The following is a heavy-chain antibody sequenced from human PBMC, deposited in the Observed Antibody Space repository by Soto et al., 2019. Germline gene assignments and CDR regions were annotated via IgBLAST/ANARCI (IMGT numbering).Heavy chain of an antibody. CDR1: GYTFTGYY. CDR3: ARDRVVRGVIIYYYGMDV. D-gene: IGHD3-10*01. Sequence: ASVKVSCKASGYTFTGYYMHWVRQAPVQGLEWMGWINPNSGGTNYAQKFQGRVTMTRDTSISTAYMELSRLRSDDTAVYYCARDRVVRGVIIYYYGMDVWGQGTTVTVSS. J-gene: IGHJ6*02. CDR2: INPNSGGT. V-gene: IGHV1-2*02.